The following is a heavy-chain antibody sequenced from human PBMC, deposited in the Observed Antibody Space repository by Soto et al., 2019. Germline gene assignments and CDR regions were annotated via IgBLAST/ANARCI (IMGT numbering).Heavy chain of an antibody. Sequence: PSETLSLTCAVSGGSLSGYYWSWIRQPPGKGLESIGEISDSGSTNYNPSLKSRVTMSVDTSKNQFSLKLSSATAADTAVYYCARGLRASYGVRLSYFYYGMDVWGRGTTVTVSS. V-gene: IGHV4-34*01. J-gene: IGHJ6*02. D-gene: IGHD3-10*01. CDR1: GGSLSGYY. CDR3: ARGLRASYGVRLSYFYYGMDV. CDR2: ISDSGST.